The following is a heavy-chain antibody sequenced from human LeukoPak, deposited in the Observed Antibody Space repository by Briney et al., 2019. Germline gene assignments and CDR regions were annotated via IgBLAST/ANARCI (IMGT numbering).Heavy chain of an antibody. V-gene: IGHV1-8*01. CDR3: ARGRKQLWTNDY. CDR1: GYTFTSYD. J-gene: IGHJ4*02. D-gene: IGHD5-18*01. CDR2: MNPNGGNT. Sequence: ASVKVSCKASGYTFTSYDINWVRQATGQGLEWMGWMNPNGGNTGYAQKFQGRVTMTRNTSISTAYMELSSLRSEDTAVYYCARGRKQLWTNDYWGQGTLVTVSS.